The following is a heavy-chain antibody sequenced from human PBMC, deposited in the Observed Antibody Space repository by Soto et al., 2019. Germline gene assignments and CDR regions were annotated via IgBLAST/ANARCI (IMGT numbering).Heavy chain of an antibody. J-gene: IGHJ4*02. CDR3: AQKGGGARILDS. CDR1: GFSLSTRGGG. Sequence: QITLKESGPPLVKPTQTLTLTCTFSGFSLSTRGGGVGWIRQPPGKALQWLAIIYWDDDKRYSPSLKSRVTTSKYTPKNPVVLTRSAMGPVRTRTCFSAQKGGGARILDSWGQGTLVTVSS. V-gene: IGHV2-5*02. CDR2: IYWDDDK. D-gene: IGHD3-16*01.